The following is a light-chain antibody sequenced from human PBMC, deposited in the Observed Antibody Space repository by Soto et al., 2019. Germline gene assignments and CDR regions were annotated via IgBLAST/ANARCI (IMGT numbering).Light chain of an antibody. V-gene: IGKV3-15*01. CDR3: QQYNTFPWT. CDR1: QYIGSA. Sequence: EVVLTQSPATLSVSPGDRATLSCRASQYIGSAVAWYHQRSGQAPSLLIFDASIRVPTTPARFSGSGSGTEFTLTIDSRQPDDFATYYCQQYNTFPWTFGQGTKVDIK. J-gene: IGKJ1*01. CDR2: DAS.